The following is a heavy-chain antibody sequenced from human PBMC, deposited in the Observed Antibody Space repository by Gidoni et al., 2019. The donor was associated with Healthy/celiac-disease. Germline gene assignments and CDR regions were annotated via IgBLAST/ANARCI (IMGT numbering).Heavy chain of an antibody. CDR3: AHRRGYRSGWYLFY. CDR1: AFSLSTSGVG. V-gene: IGHV2-5*02. Sequence: QITLKESGPTLVKPTQTLTLTCTFSAFSLSTSGVGVGWIRQPPGKALEWIALIYWDDDKRYSPSLKSRLTITKKTSKNQVVLTMTNMDPVDTATYYGAHRRGYRSGWYLFYWGQGTLVTVSS. J-gene: IGHJ4*02. D-gene: IGHD6-19*01. CDR2: IYWDDDK.